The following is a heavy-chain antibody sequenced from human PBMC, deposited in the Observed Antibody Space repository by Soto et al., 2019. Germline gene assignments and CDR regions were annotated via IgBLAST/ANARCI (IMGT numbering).Heavy chain of an antibody. CDR2: ISYDGSNK. J-gene: IGHJ4*02. CDR1: GFTFSSYG. V-gene: IGHV3-30*18. Sequence: QVQLVESGGGVVQPGRSLRLSCAASGFTFSSYGMHWVRQAPGKGLEWVAVISYDGSNKYYADSVKGRFTISRDNSKNTLYLQMNSLRAEDTAVYYCAKDGSEGYYDSRGNYFDYWGQGTLVTVSS. CDR3: AKDGSEGYYDSRGNYFDY. D-gene: IGHD3-22*01.